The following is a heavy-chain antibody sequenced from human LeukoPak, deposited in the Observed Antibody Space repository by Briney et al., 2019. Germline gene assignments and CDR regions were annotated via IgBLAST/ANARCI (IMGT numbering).Heavy chain of an antibody. D-gene: IGHD4-17*01. CDR3: TRRLMTTVNDY. CDR2: VRSKANDHAT. J-gene: IGHJ4*02. Sequence: GGSLRLSCAASGFTFSGSAMHWVRQSPGKGLEWVGRVRSKANDHATAYAASVRGRFTISRDDSKNTAYLQMNSLKTEDTAVYYCTRRLMTTVNDYWGQGTLVTVSS. CDR1: GFTFSGSA. V-gene: IGHV3-73*01.